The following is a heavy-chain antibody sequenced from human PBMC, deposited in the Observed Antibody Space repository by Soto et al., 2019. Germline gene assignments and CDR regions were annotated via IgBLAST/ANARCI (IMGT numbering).Heavy chain of an antibody. D-gene: IGHD2-21*01. CDR2: LSYDENHK. J-gene: IGHJ5*02. Sequence: QVHLVESGGGVVQPGRSLRLSCAASGFTFSKYGMHWVRQAPGKGLEWVAFLSYDENHKYYADSVKGRFTISRDNSKNTLYLQMRSLRPEDTATYYWATDAYDGGSIPGWVGPWGQGTLVSVSS. CDR3: ATDAYDGGSIPGWVGP. CDR1: GFTFSKYG. V-gene: IGHV3-30*03.